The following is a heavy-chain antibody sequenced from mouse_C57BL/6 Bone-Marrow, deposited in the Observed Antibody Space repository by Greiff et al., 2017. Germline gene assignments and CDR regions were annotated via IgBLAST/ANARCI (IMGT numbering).Heavy chain of an antibody. CDR2: IGWDDDK. V-gene: IGHV8-8*01. J-gene: IGHJ4*01. Sequence: QVTLKESGPGILQPSQTLSLTCSFSGFSLSTSGMGVGWIRQPSGKGLEWLAHIGWDDDKYYKPALKRRLSISTDTSKNQVFLKIADVDAADTATYYCARIGTTVVARYAMDYWGQGTSVTVSS. CDR1: GFSLSTSGMG. CDR3: ARIGTTVVARYAMDY. D-gene: IGHD1-1*01.